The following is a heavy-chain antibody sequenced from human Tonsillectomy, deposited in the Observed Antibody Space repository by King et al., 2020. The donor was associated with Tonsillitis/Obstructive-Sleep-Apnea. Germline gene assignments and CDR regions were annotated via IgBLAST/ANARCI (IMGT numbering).Heavy chain of an antibody. J-gene: IGHJ4*02. Sequence: VQLVESGGDLVRPGGSLRLSCSASGFTFTSYAMHWVRQAPGKGLEHVSVISSNGGSTYYADSVTGRFTISRDNSKNTLSLQMSSLRGEDTAVYYCVKDRGRRWLTYFDSWGQGTLVTVSS. CDR1: GFTFTSYA. D-gene: IGHD1-1*01. CDR2: ISSNGGST. CDR3: VKDRGRRWLTYFDS. V-gene: IGHV3-64D*06.